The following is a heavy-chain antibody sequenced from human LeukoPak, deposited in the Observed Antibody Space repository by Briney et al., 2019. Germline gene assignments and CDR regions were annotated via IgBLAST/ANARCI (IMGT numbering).Heavy chain of an antibody. J-gene: IGHJ4*02. D-gene: IGHD3-22*01. V-gene: IGHV1-18*01. CDR1: GYTFTSYG. Sequence: EASVKVSCKASGYTFTSYGISWVRQAPGQGLEWMGWISAYNGNTNYAQKLQGRVTMTTDTSTSTAYMELRSLRSDDTAVYYCATSRDYYDGSGYYDYWGQGTLVTVSS. CDR2: ISAYNGNT. CDR3: ATSRDYYDGSGYYDY.